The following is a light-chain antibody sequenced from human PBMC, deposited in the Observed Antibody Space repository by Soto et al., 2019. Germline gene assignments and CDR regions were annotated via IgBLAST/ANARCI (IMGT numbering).Light chain of an antibody. CDR3: QTRSNWPPGLT. Sequence: EIVLTQSPATLSLSPGERATLSCRASQSVSSYLAWYQQKPGQAPRLLIYDASNRATGIPARVSGSGSGTDFTLTISSLEPEDFAVYYCQTRSNWPPGLTFGGGTKVEIK. CDR2: DAS. J-gene: IGKJ4*01. CDR1: QSVSSY. V-gene: IGKV3-11*01.